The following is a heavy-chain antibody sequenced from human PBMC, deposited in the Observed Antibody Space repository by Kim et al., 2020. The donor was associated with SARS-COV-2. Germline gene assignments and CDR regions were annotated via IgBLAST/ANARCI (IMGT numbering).Heavy chain of an antibody. CDR2: ISSSSSYI. V-gene: IGHV3-21*01. Sequence: GGSLRLSCAASGFTFSSYSMNWVRQAPGKGLEWVSSISSSSSYIYYADSVKGRFTISRDNAKNSLYLQMNSLRAEDTAVYYCARDTHYDILTGYYTDGYYYGMDVWGQGTTVTVSS. J-gene: IGHJ6*02. D-gene: IGHD3-9*01. CDR3: ARDTHYDILTGYYTDGYYYGMDV. CDR1: GFTFSSYS.